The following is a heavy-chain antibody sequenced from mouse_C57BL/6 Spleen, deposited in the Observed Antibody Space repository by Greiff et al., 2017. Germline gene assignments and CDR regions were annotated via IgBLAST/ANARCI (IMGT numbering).Heavy chain of an antibody. D-gene: IGHD1-1*01. CDR1: GFTFSSYG. V-gene: IGHV5-6*01. CDR3: ARHGTTVVATDYAMDD. CDR2: ISSGGSYT. J-gene: IGHJ4*01. Sequence: EVKLVESGGDLVKPGGSLKLSCAASGFTFSSYGMSWVRQTPDKRLEWVATISSGGSYTYYPDSVKGRFTISRDNAKNTLYLQMSSLKSEDTAMYYCARHGTTVVATDYAMDDWGQGTSVTVSS.